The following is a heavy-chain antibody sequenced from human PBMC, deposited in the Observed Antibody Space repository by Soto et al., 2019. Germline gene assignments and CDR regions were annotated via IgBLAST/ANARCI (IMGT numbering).Heavy chain of an antibody. CDR3: AKRQGIGAAATHFDF. J-gene: IGHJ4*02. D-gene: IGHD2-15*01. CDR2: ISAGGNLI. V-gene: IGHV3-23*01. CDR1: GFIFSNHA. Sequence: PGGSLSLSCAASGFIFSNHAMSWVRQVPGKGLEWVSGISAGGNLIYYADSVRGRFTMSRDNSKNMLYLQMNSLRAEDTAVYFCAKRQGIGAAATHFDFWGQGARVTVSS.